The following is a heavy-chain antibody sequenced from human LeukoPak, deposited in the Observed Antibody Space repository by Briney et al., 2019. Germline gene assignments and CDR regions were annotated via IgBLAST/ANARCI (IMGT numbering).Heavy chain of an antibody. V-gene: IGHV4/OR15-8*02. CDR1: GGSISGTNW. J-gene: IGHJ4*02. CDR3: SRESGPFCPSGY. D-gene: IGHD1-26*01. CDR2: ISLAGQT. Sequence: MPSETLSLTCGVSGGSISGTNWWSWVRQPPGQGLEWIGEISLAGQTNFNPSLNGRVTMSLDKSSNKLYLHLTSVTAADTATYFCSRESGPFCPSGYWGQGTLVIVSS.